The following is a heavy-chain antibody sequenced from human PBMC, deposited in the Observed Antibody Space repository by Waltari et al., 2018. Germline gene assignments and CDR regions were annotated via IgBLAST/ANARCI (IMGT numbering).Heavy chain of an antibody. V-gene: IGHV4-34*01. J-gene: IGHJ5*02. D-gene: IGHD6-13*01. CDR3: ARVRSSSWYGWFDP. CDR2: INHSGST. Sequence: QVQLQQWGAGLLKPSETLSLTCAVYGGSFSGYYWSWIRQPPGKGLEWIGEINHSGSTNDNPSLKSRVTISVDTSKNQFSLKLSSVTAADTAVYYCARVRSSSWYGWFDPWGQGTLVTVSS. CDR1: GGSFSGYY.